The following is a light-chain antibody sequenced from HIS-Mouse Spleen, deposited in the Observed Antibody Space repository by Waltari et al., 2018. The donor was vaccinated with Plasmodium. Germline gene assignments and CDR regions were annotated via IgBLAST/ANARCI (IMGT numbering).Light chain of an antibody. CDR3: YSAADNNLV. V-gene: IGLV3-27*01. J-gene: IGLJ3*02. CDR1: VLEQNY. Sequence: SYELTQPSSVSVSPGQTARITCSGAVLEQNYARWFQQTPGQAPVLVIYKDSERPSGIPERFSGSSSGTTVTLTISGAQVEDEADYYCYSAADNNLVFGGGTKLTVL. CDR2: KDS.